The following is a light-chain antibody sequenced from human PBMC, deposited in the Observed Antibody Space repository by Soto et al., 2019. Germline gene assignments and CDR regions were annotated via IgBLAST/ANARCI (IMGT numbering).Light chain of an antibody. J-gene: IGKJ1*01. CDR2: GAS. CDR1: QGFGNA. CDR3: LQDINYPWT. Sequence: AIQMTQAPSSLSVSVGDRVTISCLVSQGFGNALGWYQQKPGKPPKGLIYGASNLQSGVPPRFSGSGSGTDFTLAISSLQPEDSATYYCLQDINYPWTFGQGTKVEIK. V-gene: IGKV1-6*01.